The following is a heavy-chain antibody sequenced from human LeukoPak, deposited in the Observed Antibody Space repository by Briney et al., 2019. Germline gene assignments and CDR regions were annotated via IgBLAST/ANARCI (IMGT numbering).Heavy chain of an antibody. CDR3: ARDRGSGYSGSQGIDY. CDR2: IWSDGNNK. Sequence: GRSLRLSYAASGFTFDDYAMHWVRQAPGKGLEWVAVIWSDGNNKYYVDSVKGRFTISRDNSKNTLYLQMNSLRAEDSAVYYCARDRGSGYSGSQGIDYWGQGALVTVSS. D-gene: IGHD1-26*01. J-gene: IGHJ4*02. CDR1: GFTFDDYA. V-gene: IGHV3-33*08.